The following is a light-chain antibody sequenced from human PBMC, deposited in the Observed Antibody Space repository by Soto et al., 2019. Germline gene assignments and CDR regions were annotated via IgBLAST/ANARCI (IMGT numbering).Light chain of an antibody. Sequence: QSVLTQPASVSRSPGRSITISCTGTSSDVGSYNLVSWYQQHPGKVPKLMIYEVTKRPSGVSNRFSGSKSGNTASLTISGLQAEDEADYYGCAYAGSSTFVIFGGGTKLTVL. V-gene: IGLV2-23*02. CDR2: EVT. J-gene: IGLJ2*01. CDR3: CAYAGSSTFVI. CDR1: SSDVGSYNL.